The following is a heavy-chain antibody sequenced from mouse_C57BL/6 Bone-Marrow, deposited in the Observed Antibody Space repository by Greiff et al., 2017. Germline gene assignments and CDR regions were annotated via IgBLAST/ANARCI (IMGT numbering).Heavy chain of an antibody. CDR2: IYPEDGDT. J-gene: IGHJ1*03. V-gene: IGHV14-2*01. CDR3: ARGYGGSYWYFDV. Sequence: EVQLQQSGAELVKPGASVKLSCTASGFTFTDSYMHWVKQRPEQGLEWIGRIYPEDGDTYYSPKFQGKATITAETSSNTAYLQLSSLTSEDAAVDYCARGYGGSYWYFDVWGTGTTVTVSS. CDR1: GFTFTDSY. D-gene: IGHD1-1*01.